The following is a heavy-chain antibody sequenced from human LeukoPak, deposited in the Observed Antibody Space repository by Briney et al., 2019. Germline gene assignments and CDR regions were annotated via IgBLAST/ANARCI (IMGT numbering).Heavy chain of an antibody. Sequence: GESLKISCEGSGYSFANYWIGWVRQMPGKGLEWMGIIYPADSNTRYSPSFKGQVTISADKSNSTAYLQWSSLKASDTAMYFCARLYSILSPFDPWGQGTLVTVSS. CDR1: GYSFANYW. CDR3: ARLYSILSPFDP. D-gene: IGHD2-21*01. V-gene: IGHV5-51*01. CDR2: IYPADSNT. J-gene: IGHJ5*02.